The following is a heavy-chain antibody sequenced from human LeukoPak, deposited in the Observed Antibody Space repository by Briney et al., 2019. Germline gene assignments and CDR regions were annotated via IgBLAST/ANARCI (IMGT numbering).Heavy chain of an antibody. CDR2: ISSSCSTI. CDR3: ARDTAYSSSWTWFDY. D-gene: IGHD6-13*01. J-gene: IGHJ4*02. V-gene: IGHV3-48*03. CDR1: GFTFSSYE. Sequence: SGGSLRLSCAASGFTFSSYEMNWARQAPGKGLEWVSYISSSCSTIYYADSVKGRFTISRDNAKNSLYLQMNSLRAEDTAVYYCARDTAYSSSWTWFDYWGQGTLVTVSS.